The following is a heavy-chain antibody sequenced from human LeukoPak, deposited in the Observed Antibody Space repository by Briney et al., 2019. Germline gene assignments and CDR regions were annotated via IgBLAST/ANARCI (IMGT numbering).Heavy chain of an antibody. Sequence: ESGPTLVNPTQTLTLTCSLSGVSLSTSGVGVGWIRQPPGKALEWLALIYWDDDSRYSPSLKSRLTIAKDTSKNQVVLALTNMDSVVRARYYIAHSQVFSYGSFHDAYDIWGLGMLVTVSS. J-gene: IGHJ3*02. CDR1: GVSLSTSGVG. CDR3: AHSQVFSYGSFHDAYDI. D-gene: IGHD5-18*01. CDR2: IYWDDDS. V-gene: IGHV2-5*02.